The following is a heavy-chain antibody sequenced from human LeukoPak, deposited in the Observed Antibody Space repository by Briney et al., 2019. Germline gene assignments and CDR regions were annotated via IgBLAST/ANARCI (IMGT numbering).Heavy chain of an antibody. Sequence: SETLSLTCAVPGGSFSSDNWWSWVRQPPGKGLEWIGEVFHSGSTNYNPSLKSRVTISVDKSKSQFSLKLSSVTAADTAVYYCCHFPKYSSGWSDEDYWGQGTLVAVSS. D-gene: IGHD6-19*01. CDR2: VFHSGST. J-gene: IGHJ4*02. CDR3: CHFPKYSSGWSDEDY. CDR1: GGSFSSDNW. V-gene: IGHV4-4*02.